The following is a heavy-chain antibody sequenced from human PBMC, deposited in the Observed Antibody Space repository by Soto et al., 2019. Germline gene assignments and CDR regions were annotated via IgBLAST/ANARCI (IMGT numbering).Heavy chain of an antibody. J-gene: IGHJ4*02. D-gene: IGHD6-13*01. V-gene: IGHV1-18*01. Sequence: ASVKVSCKASGYTFTSYGISWVRQAPGQGLEWMGWISAYNGNTNYAQKLRGRVTITRDTSASTAYMELSSLRSEDTAVYYCARDVAAADYWGQGTLVTVSS. CDR3: ARDVAAADY. CDR1: GYTFTSYG. CDR2: ISAYNGNT.